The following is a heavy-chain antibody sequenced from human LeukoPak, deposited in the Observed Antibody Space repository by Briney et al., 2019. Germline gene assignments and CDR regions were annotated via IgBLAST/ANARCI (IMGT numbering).Heavy chain of an antibody. V-gene: IGHV3-33*01. J-gene: IGHJ4*02. CDR1: GFTFSSYG. D-gene: IGHD2-21*02. CDR2: IWYDGSNK. CDR3: ASSNCDGDCYLDY. Sequence: GGSLRLSCAASGFTFSSYGMHWVRQAPGKGLEWVAVIWYDGSNKYYADSVKGRFTISRDSSKNTLFLQMNSLRLEDTAVYYCASSNCDGDCYLDYWGQGTLVTVSS.